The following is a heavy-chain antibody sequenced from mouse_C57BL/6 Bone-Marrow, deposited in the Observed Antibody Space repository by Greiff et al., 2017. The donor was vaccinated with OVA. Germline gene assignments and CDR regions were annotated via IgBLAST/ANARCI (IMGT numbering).Heavy chain of an antibody. CDR2: ISSGGSYT. V-gene: IGHV5-6*02. CDR3: ARRSYGNSAWFAY. J-gene: IGHJ3*01. Sequence: DVQLQESGGDLVKPGGSLKLSCAASGFTFSSYGMSWVRQTPDKRLEWVATISSGGSYTYYPDSVKGRFTISRDNAKNTLYLQMSSLKSEDTAMYYCARRSYGNSAWFAYWGQGTLVTVSA. CDR1: GFTFSSYG. D-gene: IGHD2-1*01.